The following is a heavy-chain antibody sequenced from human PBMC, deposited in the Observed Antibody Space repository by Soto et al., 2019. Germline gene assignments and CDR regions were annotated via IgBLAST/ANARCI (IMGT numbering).Heavy chain of an antibody. J-gene: IGHJ5*02. CDR3: ARARGDDFWSGYYTPSTTNWFDP. Sequence: GGSLRLSCAASGFTFSSYSMNWVRQAPGKGLEWVSSISSSSSYIYYADSVKGRFTISRDNAKNSLYLQMNSLRAEDTAVYYCARARGDDFWSGYYTPSTTNWFDPWGHGTLVTVSS. V-gene: IGHV3-21*01. CDR1: GFTFSSYS. D-gene: IGHD3-3*01. CDR2: ISSSSSYI.